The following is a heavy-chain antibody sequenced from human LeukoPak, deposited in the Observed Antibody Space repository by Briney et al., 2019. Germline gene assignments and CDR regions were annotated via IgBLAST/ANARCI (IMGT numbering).Heavy chain of an antibody. CDR3: AREHYYDSSARDY. D-gene: IGHD3-22*01. CDR1: GFTFSSYS. Sequence: PGGSLRLSCAASGFTFSSYSMNWVRQAPGKGLEWVSYISSSSSTIYYADSVKGRFTISRDNAKNSLYLQMNSLRAEDTAAYYCAREHYYDSSARDYWGQGTLVTVSS. CDR2: ISSSSSTI. V-gene: IGHV3-48*04. J-gene: IGHJ4*02.